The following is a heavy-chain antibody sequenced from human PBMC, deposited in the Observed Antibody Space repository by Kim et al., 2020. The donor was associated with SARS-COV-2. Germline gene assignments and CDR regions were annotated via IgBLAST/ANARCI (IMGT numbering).Heavy chain of an antibody. J-gene: IGHJ6*01. V-gene: IGHV4-59*01. CDR3: ARGHRQLLLVTAEWSYY. CDR2: IYYSGST. Sequence: SETLSLTCTVSGGSISSYYWSWIRQPPGKGLEWIGYIYYSGSTNYNPSLKSRVTISVDTSKNQFSLKLSSVTAADTAVYYCARGHRQLLLVTAEWSYY. D-gene: IGHD3-3*01. CDR1: GGSISSYY.